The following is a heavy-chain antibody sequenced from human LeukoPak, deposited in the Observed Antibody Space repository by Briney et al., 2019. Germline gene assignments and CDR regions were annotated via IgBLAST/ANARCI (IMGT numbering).Heavy chain of an antibody. Sequence: GGSLRLSCAASGFTFSSYWMSWVRQAPGKGLEWVANIKQGGSGKYYVDSVKGRFTISRDNARNSLYLQMNSLRAEDTAVYYCARISSSSWPYYYYYGMDVWGQGTTVTVSS. V-gene: IGHV3-7*01. J-gene: IGHJ6*02. CDR2: IKQGGSGK. CDR1: GFTFSSYW. CDR3: ARISSSSWPYYYYYGMDV. D-gene: IGHD6-13*01.